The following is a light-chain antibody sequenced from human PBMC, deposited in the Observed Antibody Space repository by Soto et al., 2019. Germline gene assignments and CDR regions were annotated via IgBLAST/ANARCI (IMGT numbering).Light chain of an antibody. CDR2: DAS. J-gene: IGKJ4*01. V-gene: IGKV3-20*01. CDR3: QQYGRSPLT. CDR1: QSVSSNY. Sequence: EIVLTQSPGTLSLSPGERATLSCRASQSVSSNYLAWYHHKPGQAPRLLIYDASSRATGIPDRFSGSGSGTDFTLTISRLEPEYFAVYYCQQYGRSPLTFGGGTKVEIK.